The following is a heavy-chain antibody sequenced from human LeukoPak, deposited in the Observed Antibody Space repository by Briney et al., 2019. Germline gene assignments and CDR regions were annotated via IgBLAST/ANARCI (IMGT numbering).Heavy chain of an antibody. CDR2: INPSGGST. Sequence: ASVKVSCKASGYTFTGYYMHWVRQAPGQGLEWMGIINPSGGSTNYAQKFQGRVTMTRDMSTSTVYMELSSLRSEDTAVYYCAREAVTISGLVRTQTTKSPHRFDPWGQGTLVTVSS. D-gene: IGHD3-3*01. J-gene: IGHJ5*02. CDR1: GYTFTGYY. CDR3: AREAVTISGLVRTQTTKSPHRFDP. V-gene: IGHV1-46*01.